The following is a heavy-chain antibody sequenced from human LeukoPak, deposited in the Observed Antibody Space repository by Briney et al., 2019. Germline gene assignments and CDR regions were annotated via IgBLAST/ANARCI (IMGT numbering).Heavy chain of an antibody. J-gene: IGHJ3*02. CDR3: ARQGVGSRSWYGASDI. D-gene: IGHD6-13*01. Sequence: GESLKISCKRSGYSFTSYLIGWVRQMPGKGLEWMGIIYPGDSDTRYSPSFQGQVTISANKSISTAYLQWSSLKASDTAMYYCARQGVGSRSWYGASDIWGQGTMVTVSS. CDR2: IYPGDSDT. CDR1: GYSFTSYL. V-gene: IGHV5-51*01.